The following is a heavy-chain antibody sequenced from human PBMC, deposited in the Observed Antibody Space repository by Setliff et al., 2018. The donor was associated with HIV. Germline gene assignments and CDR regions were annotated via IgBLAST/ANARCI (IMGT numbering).Heavy chain of an antibody. Sequence: SETLSLTCTVSGGSISSGGYYWSWIRQHPGKGLEWIGYIYYSGSTNYNPSLKRRVTISADTSKDQFSLKLTSVTAADTAVYYCARGERYSSSWYEGDNGFDPWGQGTLVTVSS. D-gene: IGHD6-13*01. J-gene: IGHJ5*02. V-gene: IGHV4-31*03. CDR2: IYYSGST. CDR3: ARGERYSSSWYEGDNGFDP. CDR1: GGSISSGGYY.